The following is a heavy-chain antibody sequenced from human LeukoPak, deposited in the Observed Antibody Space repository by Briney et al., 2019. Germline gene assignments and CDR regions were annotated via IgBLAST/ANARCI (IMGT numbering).Heavy chain of an antibody. CDR3: ARDLGGSYHDAFDI. V-gene: IGHV1-69*05. CDR1: GGTFSSYA. Sequence: GASVKVSCKASGGTFSSYAISWVRQAPGQGLEWMGGIIPIFGTANYAQKFQGRVTITTDESTSTAYMELSSLRSVDTAVYYCARDLGGSYHDAFDIWGQGTMVTVSS. D-gene: IGHD1-26*01. J-gene: IGHJ3*02. CDR2: IIPIFGTA.